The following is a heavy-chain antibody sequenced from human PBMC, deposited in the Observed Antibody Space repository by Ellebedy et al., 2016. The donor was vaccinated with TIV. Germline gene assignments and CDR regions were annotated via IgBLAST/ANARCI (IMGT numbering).Heavy chain of an antibody. D-gene: IGHD6-19*01. CDR2: ISYDGSNK. CDR3: ARLDAIIAVKSLDY. J-gene: IGHJ4*02. CDR1: GFTFSSYA. Sequence: GESLKIPCAASGFTFSSYAMHWVRQAPGKGLEWVAVISYDGSNKYYADSVKGRFTLSRDTSKSTVYLQMDSLKTEDTAVYYCARLDAIIAVKSLDYWGQGTLVTVSS. V-gene: IGHV3-30-3*01.